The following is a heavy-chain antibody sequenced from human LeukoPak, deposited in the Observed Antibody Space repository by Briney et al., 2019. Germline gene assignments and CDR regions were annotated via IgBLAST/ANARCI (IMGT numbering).Heavy chain of an antibody. D-gene: IGHD2-15*01. V-gene: IGHV1-18*01. CDR1: GYTFTSYG. CDR2: ISAYNGNT. Sequence: GASVKVSCKASGYTFTSYGISWVRQAPGQGLEWMGWISAYNGNTNYAQKFQGRVTMTSDTSISTAYMDLSSLRSDDTAVYYCARFPSGGPCDYWGQGTLVTVSS. CDR3: ARFPSGGPCDY. J-gene: IGHJ4*02.